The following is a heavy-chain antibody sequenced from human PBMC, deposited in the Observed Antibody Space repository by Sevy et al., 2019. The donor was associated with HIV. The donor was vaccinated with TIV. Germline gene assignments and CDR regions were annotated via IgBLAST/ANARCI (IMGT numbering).Heavy chain of an antibody. CDR3: ARHAVTYYYDSSGWYIDY. D-gene: IGHD3-22*01. CDR2: IYYSGST. CDR1: GGSISSSSYY. V-gene: IGHV4-39*01. J-gene: IGHJ4*02. Sequence: GSLRLSCTVSGGSISSSSYYWGWIRQPPGKGLEWIGSIYYSGSTYYNPSLKSRVTISVDTSKNQFSLKLSSVTAADTAVYYCARHAVTYYYDSSGWYIDYWGQGTLVTVSS.